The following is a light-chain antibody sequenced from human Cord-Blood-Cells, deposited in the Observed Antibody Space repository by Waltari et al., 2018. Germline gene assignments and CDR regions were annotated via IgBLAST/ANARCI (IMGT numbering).Light chain of an antibody. J-gene: IGKJ1*01. CDR1: QSISSY. Sequence: DIQMTQSPSSLFASVGDRVTITCRASQSISSYLNWYQQKPGKAPKLLIYAASSLQSGVPSMFSGSGSGTDFTLTISSLQPEDFATDYCQQSYSTPTWTFGQGTKVEIK. CDR3: QQSYSTPTWT. CDR2: AAS. V-gene: IGKV1-39*01.